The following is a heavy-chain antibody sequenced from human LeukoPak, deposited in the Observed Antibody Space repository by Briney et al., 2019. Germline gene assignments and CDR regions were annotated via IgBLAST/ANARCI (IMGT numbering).Heavy chain of an antibody. CDR2: VYYTGST. Sequence: SETLSLTCTVSGGFISGSNYYWAWIRQPPGKGLEWIGSVYYTGSTYYDPSLKSRVTISVDTSKNQFSLKLSSVTAADTAVYYCASTMIVVVTAFDIWGQGTMVTVSS. J-gene: IGHJ3*02. V-gene: IGHV4-39*01. CDR1: GGFISGSNYY. CDR3: ASTMIVVVTAFDI. D-gene: IGHD3-22*01.